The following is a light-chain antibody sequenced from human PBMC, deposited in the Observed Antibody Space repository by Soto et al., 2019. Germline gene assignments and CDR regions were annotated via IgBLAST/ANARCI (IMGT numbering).Light chain of an antibody. CDR3: HQSYTTLWT. CDR1: QSISNH. V-gene: IGKV1-39*01. J-gene: IGKJ1*01. CDR2: TAS. Sequence: DIQMTQSPSSLSASVGDRVTITCRASQSISNHLNWYQQKPGKAPKLLIYTASDLQSGVPSRFSGSGYWTDFFLSISSLQPADSATYYCHQSYTTLWTFGQGTKVEIK.